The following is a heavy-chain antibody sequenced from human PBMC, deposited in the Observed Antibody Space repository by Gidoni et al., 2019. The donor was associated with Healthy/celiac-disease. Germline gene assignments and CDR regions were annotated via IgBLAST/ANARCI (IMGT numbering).Heavy chain of an antibody. CDR1: DGSVSGYS. CDR3: ARSVSGSWYGFYNY. V-gene: IGHV4-34*01. Sequence: QVQIQRWGSGRLKPAETLPITRAVSDGSVSGYSWSWIRQPPGNGLEWIGGINHGGSTNYDPSLKSRVTISVDTSKNQFSLKLSSVTAADTAVYYCARSVSGSWYGFYNYWGQGTLVTVSS. D-gene: IGHD6-13*01. J-gene: IGHJ4*02. CDR2: INHGGST.